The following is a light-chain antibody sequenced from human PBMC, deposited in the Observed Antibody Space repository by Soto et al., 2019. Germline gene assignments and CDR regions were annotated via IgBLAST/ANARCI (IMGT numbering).Light chain of an antibody. V-gene: IGLV2-14*01. CDR2: EVS. CDR1: SSDVAVYNY. CDR3: SSYTSSSTG. J-gene: IGLJ2*01. Sequence: QSALTQPASVSGSPGQSITISCTGTSSDVAVYNYVSWYQQHPGKAPKLMIYEVSNRPSGVSNRFSGSKSGNTASLTISGLRADEEADYYCSSYTSSSTGFGGGTKLTVL.